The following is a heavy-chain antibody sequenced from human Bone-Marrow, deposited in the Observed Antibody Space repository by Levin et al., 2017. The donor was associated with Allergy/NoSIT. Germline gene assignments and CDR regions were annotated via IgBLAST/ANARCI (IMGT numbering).Heavy chain of an antibody. D-gene: IGHD3-10*01. V-gene: IGHV3-21*01. CDR3: ARDPLRFDFGSGTYIYVDS. Sequence: PGGSLRLSCVASGFTFSSYTMNWVRQAPGKGLEWISSISSNSRYIYYADSVKGRFTISRDNAKNALFLQIDSLRADDTAVYFCARDPLRFDFGSGTYIYVDSWGQGTLITVSS. J-gene: IGHJ4*02. CDR1: GFTFSSYT. CDR2: ISSNSRYI.